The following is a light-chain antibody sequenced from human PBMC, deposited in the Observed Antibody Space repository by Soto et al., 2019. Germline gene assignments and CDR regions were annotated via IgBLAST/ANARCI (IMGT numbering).Light chain of an antibody. CDR3: QQYGSSPPYT. CDR2: ASS. CDR1: QSVSNNY. J-gene: IGKJ2*01. V-gene: IGKV3-20*01. Sequence: EVVLTQSPGTLSLSPGERATLSCRASQSVSNNYFAWYQQQPGQAPRLLNFASSDRATGIPDRFSGGGSGTDFALTISSLEPQDFAVYYCQQYGSSPPYTFGQGTKLEIK.